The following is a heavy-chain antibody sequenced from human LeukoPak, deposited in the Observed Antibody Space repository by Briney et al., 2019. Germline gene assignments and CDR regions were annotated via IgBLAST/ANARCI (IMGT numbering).Heavy chain of an antibody. CDR1: GYTFTGHY. CDR3: ARDSGASHLDY. CDR2: INPNSGVT. V-gene: IGHV1-2*02. J-gene: IGHJ4*02. D-gene: IGHD2-15*01. Sequence: ASVKVSCKASGYTFTGHYIHWVRQAPGQGLEWVGWINPNSGVTNYAQTFQGRVTMTRDTSISTAYMELSSLRSDDTAVYYCARDSGASHLDYWGQETLVTVSS.